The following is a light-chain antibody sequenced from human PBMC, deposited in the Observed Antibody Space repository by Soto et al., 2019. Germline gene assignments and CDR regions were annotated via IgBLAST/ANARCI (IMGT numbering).Light chain of an antibody. Sequence: EIVLTQSPATLSLSPGERATLSCRASQSVSSYLAWYQQKPCQAPRLLIYDSSNRAAGIPARFSGSGSGTDFTLTISSLEPEDFAVYYCQQRSNWPRTFGQGTKVEIE. CDR3: QQRSNWPRT. V-gene: IGKV3-11*01. J-gene: IGKJ1*01. CDR2: DSS. CDR1: QSVSSY.